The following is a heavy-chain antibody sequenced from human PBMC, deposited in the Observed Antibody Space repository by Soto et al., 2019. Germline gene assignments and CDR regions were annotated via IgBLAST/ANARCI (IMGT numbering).Heavy chain of an antibody. CDR1: GFTFSSYG. D-gene: IGHD2-8*01. CDR3: AREYATLFDY. Sequence: GVLRLSCAASGFTFSSYGMHWVRQAPGKGLEWVAVISYDGSNKYYADSVKGRFTISRDDSKNTLYLQMNSLRAEDTAVYYCAREYATLFDYWGQGTLVTVSS. J-gene: IGHJ4*02. CDR2: ISYDGSNK. V-gene: IGHV3-30*03.